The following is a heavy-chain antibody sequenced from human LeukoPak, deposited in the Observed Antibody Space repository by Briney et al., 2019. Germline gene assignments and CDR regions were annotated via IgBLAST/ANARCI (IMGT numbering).Heavy chain of an antibody. CDR2: INTKSGAT. CDR3: ARDLGISGWYAPPLGYFDY. CDR1: GYTLTGYC. D-gene: IGHD6-19*01. V-gene: IGHV1-2*02. J-gene: IGHJ4*02. Sequence: ASVKVSCKASGYTLTGYCMHWVRQAPGQGIEWLGWINTKSGATNYAQNFQGRVTMTRDTSMSTTYMELKRLRSGDTAVYYCARDLGISGWYAPPLGYFDYWGQGTLLTVSS.